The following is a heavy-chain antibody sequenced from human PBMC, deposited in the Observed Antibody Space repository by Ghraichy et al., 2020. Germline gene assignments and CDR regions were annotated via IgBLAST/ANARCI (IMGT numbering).Heavy chain of an antibody. CDR2: IRSDGSHK. V-gene: IGHV3-30*02. CDR3: ARDQFSGSYLAY. Sequence: LSLTCAASGYTFSGFGMHWVRQAPGKGLEWVAFIRSDGSHKYYSDSVKGRFTISRDDSKSTSSLQMNSLRPEDTALYFCARDQFSGSYLAYWSQGTLVTVSA. CDR1: GYTFSGFG. J-gene: IGHJ4*02. D-gene: IGHD1-26*01.